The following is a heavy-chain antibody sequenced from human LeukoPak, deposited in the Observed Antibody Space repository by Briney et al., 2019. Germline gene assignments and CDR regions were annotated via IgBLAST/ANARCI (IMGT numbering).Heavy chain of an antibody. J-gene: IGHJ4*02. Sequence: GGSLRLSCAVSGFSVSSYGMSWVHQAPGRGLEWISAINVNGDTKYYADSVRGRFIISRDNSENTLYLQMNSLRTEDTAVYYCAQGYSIGWFPNRGQGSLVSVTS. CDR3: AQGYSIGWFPN. CDR1: GFSVSSYG. D-gene: IGHD5-12*01. CDR2: INVNGDTK. V-gene: IGHV3-23*01.